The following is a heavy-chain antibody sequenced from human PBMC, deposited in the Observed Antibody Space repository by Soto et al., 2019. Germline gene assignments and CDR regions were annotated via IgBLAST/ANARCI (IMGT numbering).Heavy chain of an antibody. D-gene: IGHD6-13*01. CDR1: GGSLSSYY. Sequence: LSLTCTVSGGSLSSYYWSWIRQPPGKGLEWIGYIYYSGSTNYNPSLKSRVTISVDTSKNQFSLKLSSVTAADTAVYYCARGSSWTNYYFDYWGQGTLVTVSS. CDR3: ARGSSWTNYYFDY. J-gene: IGHJ4*02. V-gene: IGHV4-59*01. CDR2: IYYSGST.